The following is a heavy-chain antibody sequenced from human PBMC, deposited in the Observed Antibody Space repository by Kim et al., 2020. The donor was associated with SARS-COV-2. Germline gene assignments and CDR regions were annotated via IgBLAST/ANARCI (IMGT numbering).Heavy chain of an antibody. D-gene: IGHD3-22*01. CDR1: GGSISSGGYY. Sequence: SETLSLTCTVSGGSISSGGYYWSWNRQHPGKGLEWVGYICYSGSSNYNPSLKSRVTISVDTSKNQFSLKLSSVTAADTAVYYCARAPVIVVVIGWFDPWGQGTLVTVSS. CDR2: ICYSGSS. J-gene: IGHJ5*02. V-gene: IGHV4-31*03. CDR3: ARAPVIVVVIGWFDP.